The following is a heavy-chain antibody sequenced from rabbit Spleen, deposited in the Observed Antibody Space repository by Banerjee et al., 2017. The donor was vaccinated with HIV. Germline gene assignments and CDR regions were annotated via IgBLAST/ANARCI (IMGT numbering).Heavy chain of an antibody. CDR3: ARDTGTSFSTYGMAL. J-gene: IGHJ6*01. Sequence: QEQLVESGGGLVQPEGSLTLTCTASGFSFSSSYYMCWVRQAPGKGLEWIGCIASGSSGFTYYASWAKGRFTCSKASSTTVTLQMTSLTAADTATYFCARDTGTSFSTYGMALWGPGTLVTVS. D-gene: IGHD8-1*01. V-gene: IGHV1S45*01. CDR2: IASGSSGFT. CDR1: GFSFSSSYY.